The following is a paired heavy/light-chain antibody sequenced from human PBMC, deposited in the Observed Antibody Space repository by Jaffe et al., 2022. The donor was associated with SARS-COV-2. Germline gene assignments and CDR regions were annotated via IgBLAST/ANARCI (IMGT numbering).Light chain of an antibody. CDR1: SSDVGGYNY. V-gene: IGLV2-8*01. CDR3: SSYAGSNEFL. CDR2: EVS. J-gene: IGLJ2*01. Sequence: QSALTQPPSASGSPGQSVTISCTGTSSDVGGYNYVSWYQQHPGKAPKLMIYEVSKRPSGVPDRFSGSKSGNTASLTVSGLQAEDEADYYCSSYAGSNEFLFGGGTKLTVL.
Heavy chain of an antibody. CDR1: GGSISSSSYY. V-gene: IGHV4-39*01. CDR3: ARQSRYYDILTGYGDSSGAFDI. Sequence: QLQLQESGPGLVKPSETLSLTCTVSGGSISSSSYYWGWIRQPPGKGLEWIGSIYYSGSTYYNPSLKSRVTISVDTSKNQFSLKLSSVTAADTAVYYCARQSRYYDILTGYGDSSGAFDIWGQGTMVTVSS. J-gene: IGHJ3*02. D-gene: IGHD3-9*01. CDR2: IYYSGST.